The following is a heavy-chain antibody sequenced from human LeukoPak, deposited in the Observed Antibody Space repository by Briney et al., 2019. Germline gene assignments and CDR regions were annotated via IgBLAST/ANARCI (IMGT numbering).Heavy chain of an antibody. CDR1: GFTFSSYS. Sequence: GGSLRLSCAASGFTFSSYSMNWVRQAPGKGLEGVSSISSSSSYIYYADSVKGRFTISRDNAKNSLYLQMNSLRAEDTAVYYCARDLGTLLEGDDAFDIWGQGTMVTVSS. CDR3: ARDLGTLLEGDDAFDI. J-gene: IGHJ3*02. D-gene: IGHD1-14*01. V-gene: IGHV3-21*01. CDR2: ISSSSSYI.